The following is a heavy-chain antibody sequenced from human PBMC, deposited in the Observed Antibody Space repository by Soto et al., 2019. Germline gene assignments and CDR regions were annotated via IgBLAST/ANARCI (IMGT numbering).Heavy chain of an antibody. V-gene: IGHV4-61*08. D-gene: IGHD6-19*01. J-gene: IGHJ4*02. CDR2: TYYNGDT. CDR1: DDSFRGAEYY. Sequence: SETLSLTCTVSDDSFRGAEYYWSWIRQPLGKGPEWIGYTYYNGDTKYNPALRSRVTMSEDTSKNQFSLRLSSVTAADTAVYFCARGPAYIDGWRTFDLWGRGILVTVPS. CDR3: ARGPAYIDGWRTFDL.